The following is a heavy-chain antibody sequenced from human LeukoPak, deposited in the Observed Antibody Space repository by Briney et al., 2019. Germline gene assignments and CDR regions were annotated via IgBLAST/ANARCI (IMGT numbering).Heavy chain of an antibody. CDR2: INHSGST. D-gene: IGHD5-24*01. CDR3: AGGDGYNYTGA. CDR1: GGSFSGYY. Sequence: PSETLSLTCAVYGGSFSGYYWSWIRQPPGKGLEWIGEINHSGSTNYNPSLESRVTISVDTSKNQFSLKLSSVTAADTAVYYCAGGDGYNYTGAWGQGTLVTVSS. J-gene: IGHJ5*02. V-gene: IGHV4-34*01.